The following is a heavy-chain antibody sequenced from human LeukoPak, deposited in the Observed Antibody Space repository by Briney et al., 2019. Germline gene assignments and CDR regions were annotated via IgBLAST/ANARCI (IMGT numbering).Heavy chain of an antibody. CDR3: ARERAGRFDY. D-gene: IGHD1-26*01. V-gene: IGHV1-8*01. CDR2: MNPNSGNT. Sequence: ASVTVSSKASGYTFTSYAINWMRQATGQGMEWMGWMNPNSGNTGYAKKFQGRVTMTRNTSISTAYMELSSLRSEDTAVYYCARERAGRFDYWGQGPLVTVSS. CDR1: GYTFTSYA. J-gene: IGHJ4*02.